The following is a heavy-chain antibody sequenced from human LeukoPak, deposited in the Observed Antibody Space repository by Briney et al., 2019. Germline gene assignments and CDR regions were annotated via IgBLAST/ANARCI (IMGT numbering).Heavy chain of an antibody. D-gene: IGHD6-19*01. CDR1: GFTFSSYS. CDR2: ISSSSSYI. CDR3: ARDKVGGSMAGSNLDY. V-gene: IGHV3-21*01. J-gene: IGHJ4*02. Sequence: NAGGSLRLSCAASGFTFSSYSMNWVRQAPGKGLEWVSSISSSSSYIYYADSVKGRFTISRDNAKNSLYLQMNSLRGEDTAVYYCARDKVGGSMAGSNLDYWGQGNLVTVSS.